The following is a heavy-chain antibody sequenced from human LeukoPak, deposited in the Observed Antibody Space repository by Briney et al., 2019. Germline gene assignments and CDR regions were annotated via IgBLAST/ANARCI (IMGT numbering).Heavy chain of an antibody. V-gene: IGHV3-30*02. D-gene: IGHD1-26*01. Sequence: TGGSLRLSCAASGFTFSSYAMHWVRQAPGKGLEWVAFIRYDGRNKYYAESVKGRFTISRDNSKNTLYLQMNSLRAEDTAVYYCAKDSARKSIVGSTTRGVIDYWGQGTLVTVSS. CDR3: AKDSARKSIVGSTTRGVIDY. CDR1: GFTFSSYA. J-gene: IGHJ4*02. CDR2: IRYDGRNK.